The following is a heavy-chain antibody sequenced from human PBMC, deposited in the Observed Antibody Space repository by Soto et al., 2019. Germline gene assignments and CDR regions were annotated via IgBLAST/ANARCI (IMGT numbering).Heavy chain of an antibody. V-gene: IGHV3-66*01. Sequence: DVQLVESGGGLVQPGGSLRLSCAASGFTVTNNFMSWVRQAPGQGLEWVSTLYSAGRTYYADSVKGRFTISRDDSKNTLYLQMNSLRVEDTAVYYCARRVAGPSWYFDLWGRGTLVTVSS. CDR2: LYSAGRT. CDR1: GFTVTNNF. J-gene: IGHJ2*01. CDR3: ARRVAGPSWYFDL. D-gene: IGHD2-15*01.